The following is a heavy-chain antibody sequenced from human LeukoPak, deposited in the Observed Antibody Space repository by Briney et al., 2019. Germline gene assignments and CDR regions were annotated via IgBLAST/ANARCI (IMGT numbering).Heavy chain of an antibody. Sequence: PWETLSLTRIVSGGSISSYYWSWIRQPPGKGLEWIGNIYSSGTTNYNPSLKSRVTISMDTSKNQFSLKLSSVTAADTAVYYCARAWTTVINSDAFDIWGQGTMVTVSS. J-gene: IGHJ3*02. D-gene: IGHD4-11*01. CDR1: GGSISSYY. CDR2: IYSSGTT. CDR3: ARAWTTVINSDAFDI. V-gene: IGHV4-59*13.